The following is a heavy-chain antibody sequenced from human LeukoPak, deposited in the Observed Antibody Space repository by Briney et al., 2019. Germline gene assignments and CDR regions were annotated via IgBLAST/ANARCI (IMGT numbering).Heavy chain of an antibody. CDR3: AKGGGSPSGAYCTSTNCHRFDP. CDR1: GFTFSGYA. D-gene: IGHD2-2*01. J-gene: IGHJ5*02. V-gene: IGHV3-23*01. CDR2: ISASGGST. Sequence: PGGSLRLSCAASGFTFSGYAMSWVRQAPGKGLEWVSAISASGGSTYYADSVKGRFTISRDNSKNTLYLQMSSLRADDTAIYYCAKGGGSPSGAYCTSTNCHRFDPWGQGTLVTVSS.